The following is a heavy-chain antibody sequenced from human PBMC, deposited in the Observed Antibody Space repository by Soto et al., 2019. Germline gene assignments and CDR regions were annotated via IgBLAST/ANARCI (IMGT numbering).Heavy chain of an antibody. CDR1: GFTFSSYA. D-gene: IGHD3-3*01. CDR2: ISGTDGSA. Sequence: GGSLRLSCAASGFTFSSYAMSWVRQAPGKGLEWVSVISGTDGSAYYADFVKGRFTVSRDNSKNTLYLQLNSLRAEDTAVYYCVKDRFRLSEWGQGTMVTVSS. CDR3: VKDRFRLSE. J-gene: IGHJ3*01. V-gene: IGHV3-23*01.